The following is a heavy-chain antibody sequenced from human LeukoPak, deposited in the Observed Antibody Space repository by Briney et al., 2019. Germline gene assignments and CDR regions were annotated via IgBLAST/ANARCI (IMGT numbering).Heavy chain of an antibody. CDR1: GFTFSSFG. D-gene: IGHD6-13*01. CDR3: AHISSSWPDY. J-gene: IGHJ4*02. V-gene: IGHV3-30*03. Sequence: GGSLRLSCAASGFTFSSFGMHWVRRAPGKGLEWVAIISHDGRSKYYADSVKGRFTISRDNSKNTLYLQMNSLRAEDTAVYYCAHISSSWPDYWGQGTLVTVSS. CDR2: ISHDGRSK.